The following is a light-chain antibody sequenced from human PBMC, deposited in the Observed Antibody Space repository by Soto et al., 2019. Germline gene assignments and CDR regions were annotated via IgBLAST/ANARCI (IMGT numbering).Light chain of an antibody. Sequence: DIQMTQSPSSLSASVGDRVTITCRASQSISIYLNWYQQKPGKAPKVLIYAASSLQSGVPSRFSGSGSGTDFTLTISSLQPEDFATYHCQQSYYTPWTFGQGTKVEIK. CDR3: QQSYYTPWT. CDR1: QSISIY. V-gene: IGKV1-39*01. J-gene: IGKJ1*01. CDR2: AAS.